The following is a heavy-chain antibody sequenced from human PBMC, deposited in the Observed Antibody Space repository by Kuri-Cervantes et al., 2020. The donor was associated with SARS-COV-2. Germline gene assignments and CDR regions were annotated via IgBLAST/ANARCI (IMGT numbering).Heavy chain of an antibody. CDR2: MNPNSGNT. CDR1: GYTFTSYD. CDR3: ARDTWQQLVGADY. J-gene: IGHJ4*02. D-gene: IGHD6-13*01. Sequence: ASVKVSCKASGYTFTSYDINWVRQATGQGLEWIGWMNPNSGNTGYAQKFQGRVTMTTDTSTSTAYMELRSLRSDDTAVYYCARDTWQQLVGADYWGQGTLVTVSS. V-gene: IGHV1-8*01.